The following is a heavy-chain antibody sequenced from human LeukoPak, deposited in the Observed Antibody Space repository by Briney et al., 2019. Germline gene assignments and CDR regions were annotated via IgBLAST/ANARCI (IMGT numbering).Heavy chain of an antibody. CDR2: INHSGST. CDR1: GASFSGYY. D-gene: IGHD4-17*01. CDR3: ARLPFDYGDYRWGGFDY. J-gene: IGHJ4*02. V-gene: IGHV4-34*01. Sequence: SETLSLTCAVYGASFSGYYWSWIRQSPGKGLEWIGEINHSGSTNYNPSLKSRVTISVDTSKNQFSLKLSSVTAADTAVYYCARLPFDYGDYRWGGFDYWGQGTLVTVSS.